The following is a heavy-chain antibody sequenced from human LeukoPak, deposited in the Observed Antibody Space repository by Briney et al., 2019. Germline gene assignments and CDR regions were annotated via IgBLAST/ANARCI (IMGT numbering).Heavy chain of an antibody. CDR1: GCSISSFY. D-gene: IGHD2-15*01. V-gene: IGHV4-59*08. Sequence: SETLSLTCTVSGCSISSFYWRWIRQAPGKGLEWIGYIYNSESTNYNPSLKSGVTVSVDTSKNQFSLMLTSVTASDTAMYYCARHCSGGTCPLSFDAFDIWGQGTMVTVSS. J-gene: IGHJ3*02. CDR2: IYNSEST. CDR3: ARHCSGGTCPLSFDAFDI.